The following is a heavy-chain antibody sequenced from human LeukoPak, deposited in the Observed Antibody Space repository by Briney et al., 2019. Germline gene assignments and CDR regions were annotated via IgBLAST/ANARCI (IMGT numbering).Heavy chain of an antibody. CDR2: IYYSGST. J-gene: IGHJ4*02. CDR1: GGSISSYY. V-gene: IGHV4-59*08. Sequence: SETLSLTCTVSGGSISSYYWSWIRQSPGKGLEWIGYIYYSGSTNYKPSLKSRVTISVDTSKNQFSLKVTSVTAADTAVYYCARHYGIDVGHFDYWGQGTLVTVSS. CDR3: ARHYGIDVGHFDY. D-gene: IGHD1-26*01.